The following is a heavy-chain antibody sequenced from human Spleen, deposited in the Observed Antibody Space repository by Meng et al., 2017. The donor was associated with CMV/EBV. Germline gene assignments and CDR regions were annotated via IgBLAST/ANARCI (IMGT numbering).Heavy chain of an antibody. CDR3: ARSGGAYYDGFDY. Sequence: GESLKISCAASGFTFSDYGMNWVRQAPGKGLEWVAVIWYDGSNQYYADSVKGRFTISRDNSKNTLYLQVNSLRDEDTAVYYCARSGGAYYDGFDYWGQGTLVTVSS. D-gene: IGHD1-26*01. V-gene: IGHV3-33*01. CDR1: GFTFSDYG. J-gene: IGHJ4*02. CDR2: IWYDGSNQ.